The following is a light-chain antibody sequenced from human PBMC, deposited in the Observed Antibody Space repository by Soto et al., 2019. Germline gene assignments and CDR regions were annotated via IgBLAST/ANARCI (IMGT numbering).Light chain of an antibody. V-gene: IGKV3-20*01. J-gene: IGKJ2*01. CDR1: QSVSSSY. CDR2: GAS. CDR3: QQYGSPPYT. Sequence: EIVLTQSPGTLSVSPGERATLSCRASQSVSSSYLAWYQQKPGQAPRLLIYGASSRATGIPDRFSGSGSGTDFTLTISRLEPEDFEVYYCQQYGSPPYTFGQGTKLEIK.